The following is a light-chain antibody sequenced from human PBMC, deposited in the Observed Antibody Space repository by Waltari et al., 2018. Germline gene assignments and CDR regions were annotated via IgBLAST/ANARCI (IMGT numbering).Light chain of an antibody. CDR2: EVT. Sequence: QSALTQPASVSGSAGQSITISCTGTSDDVGSYNFVSWYQQNPGKAPRLLISEVTKRPSGVSSRFSGSKSGITASLTISGLQTEDEADYYCLVSNGGAWVFGGGTKLTVL. CDR3: LVSNGGAWV. V-gene: IGLV2-23*02. J-gene: IGLJ3*02. CDR1: SDDVGSYNF.